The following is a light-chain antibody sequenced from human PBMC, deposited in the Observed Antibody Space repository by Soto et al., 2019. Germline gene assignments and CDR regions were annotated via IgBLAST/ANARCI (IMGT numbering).Light chain of an antibody. CDR1: SSDIGGHDD. J-gene: IGLJ1*01. V-gene: IGLV2-14*03. CDR2: GVT. Sequence: QSVLTQPASVSGSPGQSITISSTGTSSDIGGHDDVSWYQQHPGKVPKLLIYGVTDRPSGVSNRFSGSKSGNVASLTISGLQAEDEADYYCCSYTSDLTPYVFGTGTKVTVL. CDR3: CSYTSDLTPYV.